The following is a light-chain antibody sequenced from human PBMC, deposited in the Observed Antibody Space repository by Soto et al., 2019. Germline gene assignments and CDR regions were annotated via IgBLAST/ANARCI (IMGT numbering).Light chain of an antibody. CDR2: DVF. CDR3: QQYHSFSFT. CDR1: QSITYW. Sequence: DIQMTQSPSSLSASVGDRVTITCRASQSITYWLAWYQQKPGRAPKLLIYDVFNLHSGVPSRFSGSGSGTEFTLTISRLQPDDSATYYCQQYHSFSFTFGQGTKLEI. V-gene: IGKV1-5*01. J-gene: IGKJ2*01.